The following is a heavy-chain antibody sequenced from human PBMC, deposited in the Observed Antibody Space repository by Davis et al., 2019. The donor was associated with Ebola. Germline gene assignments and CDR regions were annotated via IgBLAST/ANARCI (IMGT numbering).Heavy chain of an antibody. CDR1: GYTFTSYY. J-gene: IGHJ6*02. Sequence: ASVKVSCKASGYTFTSYYMHWVRQAPGQGLEWMGIINPSGGSTSYAQKFQGRVTMTRDTSTSTVYMELSSLRSEDTAVYYCARDGRAYCSSTSCYHYYYGMDVWGQGTTVTVSS. V-gene: IGHV1-46*01. D-gene: IGHD2-2*01. CDR3: ARDGRAYCSSTSCYHYYYGMDV. CDR2: INPSGGST.